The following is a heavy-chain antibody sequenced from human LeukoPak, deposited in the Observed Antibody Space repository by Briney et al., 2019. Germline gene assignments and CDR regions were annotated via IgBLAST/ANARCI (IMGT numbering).Heavy chain of an antibody. CDR1: GFTFSSYG. D-gene: IGHD3-22*01. CDR2: IWYDGSNK. J-gene: IGHJ5*02. V-gene: IGHV3-33*01. Sequence: PGGSLRLSCAASGFTFSSYGMHWVRQAPGKGLEWVAVIWYDGSNKYYADSVKGRFTISRDNSKNTLYLQMNSLRAEDTAVYYCARDVAEYYYDSSGPNWFDPWGQGTLVTVPS. CDR3: ARDVAEYYYDSSGPNWFDP.